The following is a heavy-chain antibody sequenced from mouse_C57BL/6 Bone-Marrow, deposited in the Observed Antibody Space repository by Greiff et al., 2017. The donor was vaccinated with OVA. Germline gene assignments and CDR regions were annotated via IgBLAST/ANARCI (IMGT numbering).Heavy chain of an antibody. V-gene: IGHV2-2*01. D-gene: IGHD3-2*01. CDR3: ASPETAHYAMDY. CDR1: GFSLTSYG. CDR2: IWSGGST. J-gene: IGHJ4*01. Sequence: QVQLKESGPGLVQPSQSLSITCTVSGFSLTSYGVHWVRQSPGKGLEWLGVIWSGGSTDYNAAFISRLSISKDNSKSQVFFKMNSLQADDTAIYYCASPETAHYAMDYWGQGTSVTVSS.